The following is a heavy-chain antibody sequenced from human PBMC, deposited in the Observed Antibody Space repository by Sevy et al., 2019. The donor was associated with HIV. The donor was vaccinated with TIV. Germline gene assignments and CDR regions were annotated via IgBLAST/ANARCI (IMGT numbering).Heavy chain of an antibody. CDR1: GFTFTTYA. CDR2: ISYDGSNI. D-gene: IGHD3-22*01. Sequence: GGSLRLSCAASGFTFTTYAMHWVRQAPGKGLEWVAVISYDGSNIYYADSVKGGFTISRDSSKNTLYLQMNSLRAEDTAVYFCARDGGYDSRGYDLSNYWGQGTLVTVSS. J-gene: IGHJ4*02. CDR3: ARDGGYDSRGYDLSNY. V-gene: IGHV3-30-3*01.